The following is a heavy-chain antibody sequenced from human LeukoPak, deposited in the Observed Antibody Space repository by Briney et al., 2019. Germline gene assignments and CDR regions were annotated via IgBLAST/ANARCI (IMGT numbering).Heavy chain of an antibody. CDR3: AREATVRRDAFDI. D-gene: IGHD4-17*01. J-gene: IGHJ3*02. CDR2: IYYSGST. V-gene: IGHV4-30-4*07. Sequence: SETLSLTCAVSGGSISSGGYSWSWIRQPPGKGLEWIGYIYYSGSTYYNPSLKSRVTISVDTSKNQFSLKLSSVTAADTAVYYCAREATVRRDAFDIWGQGTMVTVSS. CDR1: GGSISSGGYS.